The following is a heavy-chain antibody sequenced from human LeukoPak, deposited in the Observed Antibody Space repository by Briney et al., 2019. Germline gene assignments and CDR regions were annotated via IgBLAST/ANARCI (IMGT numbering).Heavy chain of an antibody. CDR2: IYTSGST. CDR3: ARPGGGDIVVVPAARRRAFDI. V-gene: IGHV4-4*07. Sequence: SETLSLTCTVSGGSISSYYWSWIRQPAGKGLEWIGRIYTSGSTNYNPSLKSRVTISVDTSKNQFSLKLSSVTAADTAVYYCARPGGGDIVVVPAARRRAFDIWGQGTMVTVSS. J-gene: IGHJ3*02. D-gene: IGHD2-2*01. CDR1: GGSISSYY.